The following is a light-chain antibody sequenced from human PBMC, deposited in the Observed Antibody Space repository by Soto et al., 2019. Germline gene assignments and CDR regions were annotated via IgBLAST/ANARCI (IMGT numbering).Light chain of an antibody. Sequence: QSVLTQPPSASGSPGQSVAISCTGTSSDVGGYDYVSWYQQYPGKAPKLMIYDVSKRPPGVPDRFSGSKSGNTASLTVSGLQAEDEADYYCSSYAGTHIVFGTGTKVTVL. CDR1: SSDVGGYDY. J-gene: IGLJ1*01. V-gene: IGLV2-8*01. CDR3: SSYAGTHIV. CDR2: DVS.